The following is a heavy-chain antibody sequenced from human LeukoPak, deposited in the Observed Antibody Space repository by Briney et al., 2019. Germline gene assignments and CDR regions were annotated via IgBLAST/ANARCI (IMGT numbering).Heavy chain of an antibody. CDR1: GFTFSTYG. CDR2: IWNDGSIK. CDR3: ARDDWNYGKCTFDI. V-gene: IGHV3-33*01. J-gene: IGHJ3*02. Sequence: GGSLRLPCAASGFTFSTYGMHWVRQAPGKGREGWAVIWNDGSIKYYIDSVKGRFTISRDNSKNTLYLQMYSLRAEDTAVYYCARDDWNYGKCTFDIWGLGTMVTVAS. D-gene: IGHD1-7*01.